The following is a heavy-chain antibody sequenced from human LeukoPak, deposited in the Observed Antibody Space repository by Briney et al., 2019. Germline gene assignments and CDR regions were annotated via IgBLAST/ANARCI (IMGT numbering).Heavy chain of an antibody. CDR2: IYSGEST. CDR1: GFTVSTRY. CDR3: ARVGDHYHWYFDL. Sequence: AGSLRLSCAASGFTVSTRYMSWVRQAPGKGLEWVSIIYSGESTYYAESVKGRFIVSRDNSKNTVYLQMNSLRVDDTAVYSCARVGDHYHWYFDLWGRGTLVTVSS. V-gene: IGHV3-53*01. J-gene: IGHJ2*01. D-gene: IGHD3-10*01.